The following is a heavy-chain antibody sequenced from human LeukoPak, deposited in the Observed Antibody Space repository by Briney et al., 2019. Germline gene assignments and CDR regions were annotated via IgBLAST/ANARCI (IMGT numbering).Heavy chain of an antibody. Sequence: GASVKVSCKASGYTFTGYYMHWVRQAPGQGLEWMGWISAYNGNTNYAQKLQGRVTMTTDTSTSTAYMELRSLRSDDTAVYYCARDPKLPDYWGQGTLVTVSS. CDR3: ARDPKLPDY. CDR2: ISAYNGNT. CDR1: GYTFTGYY. J-gene: IGHJ4*02. V-gene: IGHV1-18*04. D-gene: IGHD1-26*01.